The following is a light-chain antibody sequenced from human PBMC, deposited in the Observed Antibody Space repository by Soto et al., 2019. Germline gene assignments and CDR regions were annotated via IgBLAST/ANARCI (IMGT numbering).Light chain of an antibody. CDR3: QQFNSYAPT. Sequence: DIQLTQSPSFLSASVGDRVTITCRASQGIGSFLAWYQQKPGKAPRLLIYSASTLQSGVSFRFSGSGYVTEFSLTISSMQSEDFATYYGQQFNSYAPTFGRRTKVEIK. CDR2: SAS. V-gene: IGKV1-9*01. J-gene: IGKJ1*01. CDR1: QGIGSF.